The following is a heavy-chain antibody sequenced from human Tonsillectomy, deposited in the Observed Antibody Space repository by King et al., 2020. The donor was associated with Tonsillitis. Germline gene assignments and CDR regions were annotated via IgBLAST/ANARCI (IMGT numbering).Heavy chain of an antibody. D-gene: IGHD1-26*01. CDR2: ISSSSSTI. CDR1: GFTFSSYS. Sequence: VQLVESGGGLVQPGGSLRLSCAASGFTFSSYSMNWVRQAPGKGLEWVSYISSSSSTIYYADSVKGRFTISRDNAKNSLYLQMNSLRDEDTAVYYCAREVGATKSKNNWFDPWGQGTLVTVSS. V-gene: IGHV3-48*02. CDR3: AREVGATKSKNNWFDP. J-gene: IGHJ5*02.